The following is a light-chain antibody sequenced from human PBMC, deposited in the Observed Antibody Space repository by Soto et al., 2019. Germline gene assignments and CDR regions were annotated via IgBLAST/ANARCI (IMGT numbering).Light chain of an antibody. J-gene: IGKJ2*01. CDR2: WAP. V-gene: IGKV4-1*01. CDR1: QSVLYSSNNKNY. Sequence: DIVMTQSPDSLAVSLGERATVNCKSSQSVLYSSNNKNYLAWYQQKPGQPPKLLIYWAPTRESGVPDRFSGSGSGTDFTLTISSLQAEDVAVYYCQQYYSTPPHTFGQGTKLEIK. CDR3: QQYYSTPPHT.